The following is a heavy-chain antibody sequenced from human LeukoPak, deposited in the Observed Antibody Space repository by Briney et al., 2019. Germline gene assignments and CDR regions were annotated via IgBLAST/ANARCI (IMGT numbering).Heavy chain of an antibody. CDR3: SRSSWPYYFDY. Sequence: ASVKVSCKASGYSFTSNGISWVRQAPGQGLEWMGWISSFNGNTKYAQKVQGRVTMTTDTSTSTAYMDLRSLRSDDTAVYYCSRSSWPYYFDYWGQGTLVTVSS. D-gene: IGHD6-13*01. J-gene: IGHJ4*02. CDR2: ISSFNGNT. CDR1: GYSFTSNG. V-gene: IGHV1-18*01.